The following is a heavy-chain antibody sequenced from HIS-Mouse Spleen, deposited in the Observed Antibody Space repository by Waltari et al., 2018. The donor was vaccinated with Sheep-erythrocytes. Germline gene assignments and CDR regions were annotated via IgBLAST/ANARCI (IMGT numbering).Heavy chain of an antibody. D-gene: IGHD6-19*01. CDR2: INHSGST. CDR3: ALSVDLAGAFDI. V-gene: IGHV4-34*01. CDR1: GGCFSGYY. Sequence: QVQLQQWGAGLLKPSETLSLTCAVYGGCFSGYYWSWFRQPPGKGLEWIGEINHSGSTNYNPSLKSRVTISVDTSKNQFSLKLSSVTAADTAVYYCALSVDLAGAFDIWGQGTMVTVSS. J-gene: IGHJ3*02.